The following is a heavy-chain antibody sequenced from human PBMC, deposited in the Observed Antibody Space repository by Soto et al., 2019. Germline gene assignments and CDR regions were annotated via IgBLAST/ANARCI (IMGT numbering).Heavy chain of an antibody. Sequence: SETLCLTCTVSGGSISSGAFSWSWIRQPPGRGLEWIGYIYHSGSTYYIPSLRSRVAISMDRAKNQFSLHLSSVTAEDTAVYFCARVRYSDNWHGLIDFWGLGTLVTVSS. CDR1: GGSISSGAFS. J-gene: IGHJ4*02. D-gene: IGHD4-4*01. V-gene: IGHV4-30-2*01. CDR3: ARVRYSDNWHGLIDF. CDR2: IYHSGST.